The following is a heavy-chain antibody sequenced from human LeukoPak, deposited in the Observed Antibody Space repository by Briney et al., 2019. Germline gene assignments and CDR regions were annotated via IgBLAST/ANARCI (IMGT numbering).Heavy chain of an antibody. Sequence: GGSLRLSCAASGFTFSSHWMTWVRQAPGKGLEWVANINQDGSERYYVDSVKGRFTISRDNAKNSLYLQMNSLRAEDTAVYYCASNLRNCSSTSCLLYYYYMDVWGKGTTVTVSS. V-gene: IGHV3-7*01. CDR1: GFTFSSHW. J-gene: IGHJ6*03. CDR2: INQDGSER. D-gene: IGHD2-2*01. CDR3: ASNLRNCSSTSCLLYYYYMDV.